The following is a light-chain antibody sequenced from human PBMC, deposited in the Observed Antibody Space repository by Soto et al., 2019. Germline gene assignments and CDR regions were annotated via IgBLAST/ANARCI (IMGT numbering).Light chain of an antibody. CDR3: QHYNSYSEA. CDR1: QSISYY. CDR2: AAS. Sequence: DIQMTQSPSSLSASVGDRVTLTCRASQSISYYLNWYQQKPGEVPKLLIYAASSLQSGVPSRFRGSGSGTDFTLTISSLQPEDFATYYCQHYNSYSEAFGQGTKVDIK. J-gene: IGKJ1*01. V-gene: IGKV1-39*01.